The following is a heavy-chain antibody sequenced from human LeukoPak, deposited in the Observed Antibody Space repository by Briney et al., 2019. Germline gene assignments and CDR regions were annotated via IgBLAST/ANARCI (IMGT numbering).Heavy chain of an antibody. V-gene: IGHV3-9*03. CDR2: ISWNSGSI. CDR3: AKDKSSGWRGSWFDP. J-gene: IGHJ5*02. CDR1: GFTFGDYA. D-gene: IGHD6-19*01. Sequence: GRSLRLSCAASGFTFGDYAMHWVRQAPGKGLEWVSGISWNSGSISYADSVEGRFTISRDNAKNSLYLQMNSLRAEDMALYYCAKDKSSGWRGSWFDPWGQGTLVTVSS.